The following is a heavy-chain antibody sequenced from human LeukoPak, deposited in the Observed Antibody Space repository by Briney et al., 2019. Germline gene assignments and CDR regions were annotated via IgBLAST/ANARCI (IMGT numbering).Heavy chain of an antibody. J-gene: IGHJ4*02. Sequence: GGSLRLSCAASGFTFSSFGIHWVRQAPGKGLEWVAFIRYDGSNKYYAESMKGRFTISRDNSKNTLYLQMNNLRAEDTAVYYCAKARDGFNPWGFDYWGQGTLVTVSS. V-gene: IGHV3-30*02. CDR3: AKARDGFNPWGFDY. CDR2: IRYDGSNK. D-gene: IGHD5-24*01. CDR1: GFTFSSFG.